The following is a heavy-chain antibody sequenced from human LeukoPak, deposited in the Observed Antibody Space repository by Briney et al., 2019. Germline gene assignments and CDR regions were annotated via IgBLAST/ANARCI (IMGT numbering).Heavy chain of an antibody. Sequence: GGSLRLSCAASGFTFSSYSMNWVRQAPGKGLEWVSSISSSSSYIYYADSVKGRFTISRDNAKNSLYLQINSLRAEDTAVYYCARDGSGILNYWGQGTLVTVSS. CDR2: ISSSSSYI. V-gene: IGHV3-21*01. J-gene: IGHJ4*02. CDR1: GFTFSSYS. CDR3: ARDGSGILNY. D-gene: IGHD3-10*01.